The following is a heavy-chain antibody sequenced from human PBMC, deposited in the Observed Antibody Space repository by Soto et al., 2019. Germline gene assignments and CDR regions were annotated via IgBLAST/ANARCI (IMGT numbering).Heavy chain of an antibody. CDR2: INPSGGST. CDR1: GYSFTSYY. CDR3: ANNYGGNSRWYFDL. J-gene: IGHJ2*01. V-gene: IGHV1-46*03. Sequence: QVQLVQSGAEVKKPGASVKVSCKASGYSFTSYYMHWVRQAPGQGLEWMGIINPSGGSTSYAQKFQGRVTMTRDTSTSTLYMELSSLRSEDTAVYYRANNYGGNSRWYFDLWGRGTLVTVSS. D-gene: IGHD4-17*01.